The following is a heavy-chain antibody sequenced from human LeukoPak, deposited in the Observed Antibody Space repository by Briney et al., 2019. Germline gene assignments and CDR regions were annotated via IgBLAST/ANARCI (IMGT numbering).Heavy chain of an antibody. CDR2: ISGSGGST. CDR1: GFTFSSYG. CDR3: AKDKVPGDY. Sequence: PGGSLRLSCAASGFTFSSYGMSWVRQAPGKGLEWVSAISGSGGSTYYADSVKGRFTISRHNSKNTLYLQMNSLRGEDTAVYYCAKDKVPGDYWGQGTLVTVSS. V-gene: IGHV3-23*01. J-gene: IGHJ4*02. D-gene: IGHD1-1*01.